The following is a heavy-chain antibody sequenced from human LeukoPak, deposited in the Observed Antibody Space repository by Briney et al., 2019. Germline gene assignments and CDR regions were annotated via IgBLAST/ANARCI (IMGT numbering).Heavy chain of an antibody. Sequence: GGSLRLSCVASGFTFGDYWMSWVRQAPGKGPEWVANIKQDGTEKYYVDSVKGRFTISRDNAESSLFLQMNYLSAEDTALYYCARDPTAAGADYWGQGTLVTVSS. CDR2: IKQDGTEK. CDR3: ARDPTAAGADY. V-gene: IGHV3-7*01. CDR1: GFTFGDYW. J-gene: IGHJ4*02. D-gene: IGHD6-13*01.